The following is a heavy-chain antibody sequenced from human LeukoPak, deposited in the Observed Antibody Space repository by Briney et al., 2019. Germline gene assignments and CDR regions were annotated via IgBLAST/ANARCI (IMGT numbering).Heavy chain of an antibody. CDR3: ARERSYGAYWFDP. Sequence: PSETLSLTCTVSGGSFSSYYWSWIRQPAGKGLEWIGRIYTSGSTNYNPSLKSRVPMSVDTSKNQFSLKLRSVTAAATAVYYCARERSYGAYWFDPWGQGSLVTASS. CDR2: IYTSGST. CDR1: GGSFSSYY. J-gene: IGHJ5*02. V-gene: IGHV4-4*07. D-gene: IGHD3-16*01.